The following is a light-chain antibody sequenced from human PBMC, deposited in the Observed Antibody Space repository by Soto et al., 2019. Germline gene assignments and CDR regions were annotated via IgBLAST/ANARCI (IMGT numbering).Light chain of an antibody. CDR3: QQYGSSPFT. Sequence: EIVLTQSPGTLSLSPGERATLSCRASQSVSSSYLAWYQQKPGQAPRLLIYVASSRATGIPDRFSGSGSGTDFTRTISRLEPEDCAVYYCQQYGSSPFTFGPGTKVDIK. V-gene: IGKV3-20*01. CDR1: QSVSSSY. J-gene: IGKJ3*01. CDR2: VAS.